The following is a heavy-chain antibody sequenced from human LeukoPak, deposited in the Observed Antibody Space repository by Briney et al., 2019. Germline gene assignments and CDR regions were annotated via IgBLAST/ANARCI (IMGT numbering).Heavy chain of an antibody. CDR2: IKQDGSEK. D-gene: IGHD6-13*01. J-gene: IGHJ6*02. Sequence: QPGGSLRLSCAASGFTLSSYWMSWVRQAPGKGLEWVANIKQDGSEKYYVDSVKGRFTTSRDNAKNSLYLQMNSLRAEDTAVYYCASQYSSSWYEYYYYYGMDVWGQGTTVTVSS. V-gene: IGHV3-7*01. CDR1: GFTLSSYW. CDR3: ASQYSSSWYEYYYYYGMDV.